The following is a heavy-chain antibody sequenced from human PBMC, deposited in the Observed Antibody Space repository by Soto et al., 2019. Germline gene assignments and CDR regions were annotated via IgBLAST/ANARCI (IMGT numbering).Heavy chain of an antibody. V-gene: IGHV4-30-4*01. CDR2: VYYSGST. J-gene: IGHJ4*02. CDR1: GGSISSGDYY. D-gene: IGHD5-18*01. Sequence: QVQLQESGPGLVKPSQTLSLTCTVSGGSISSGDYYWSWIRQPPRNGLEWIGYVYYSGSTYYNPSLKSRVTISVDTSKNLFSRKLRSVTAADTAVYYCARAAYRYGYREDEWGQGNLVTVSS. CDR3: ARAAYRYGYREDE.